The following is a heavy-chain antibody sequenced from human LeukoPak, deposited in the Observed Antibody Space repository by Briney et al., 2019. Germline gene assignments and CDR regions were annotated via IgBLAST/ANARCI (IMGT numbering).Heavy chain of an antibody. CDR1: GYSISSGYY. V-gene: IGHV4-38-2*01. D-gene: IGHD3-3*01. CDR2: IYHSGNT. J-gene: IGHJ4*02. CDR3: ARLDDFWNDY. Sequence: PSETLSPTCAVSGYSISSGYYWGWIRQPPGKGLEWIGSIYHSGNTYYNPSLKSRVTISVDTSKNQFSLKLSSVTAADTAVYYCARLDDFWNDYWGQGTLVTVSS.